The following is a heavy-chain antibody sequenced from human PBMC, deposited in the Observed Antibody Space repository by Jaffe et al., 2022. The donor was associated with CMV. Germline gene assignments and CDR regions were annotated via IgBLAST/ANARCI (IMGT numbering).Heavy chain of an antibody. CDR1: GVSFSDVW. CDR2: VKGRSNGGTR. Sequence: EVQLVESGGGLVKPGGSLRLSCAASGVSFSDVWMSWVRQVPGKGLEWLGRVKGRSNGGTRHYAAHVKGRFTISRDDAKNTLYLQMNSLKTDDTGVYYCATSSVFLWLAEPIGAFDLWGQGTMVTVSS. D-gene: IGHD1-26*01. V-gene: IGHV3-15*01. J-gene: IGHJ3*01. CDR3: ATSSVFLWLAEPIGAFDL.